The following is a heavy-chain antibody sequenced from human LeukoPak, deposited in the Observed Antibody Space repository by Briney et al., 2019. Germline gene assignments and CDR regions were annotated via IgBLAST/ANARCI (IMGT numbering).Heavy chain of an antibody. CDR3: ARGSPVRRGGFREWDIFGY. CDR2: MNPNSGNT. Sequence: GASVKVSCKASGYTFTSYDINWVRQATGQGLEWMGWMNPNSGNTGYAQKFQGRVTMTRNTSISTAYMELSSLRSEDTAVYYCARGSPVRRGGFREWDIFGYWGQGTLVTVSS. CDR1: GYTFTSYD. V-gene: IGHV1-8*01. J-gene: IGHJ4*02. D-gene: IGHD1-26*01.